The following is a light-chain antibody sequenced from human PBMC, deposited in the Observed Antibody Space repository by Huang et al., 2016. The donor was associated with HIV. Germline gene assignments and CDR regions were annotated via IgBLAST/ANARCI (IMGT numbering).Light chain of an antibody. CDR3: MQGLQTPT. V-gene: IGKV2-28*01. CDR2: LGS. J-gene: IGKJ1*01. Sequence: DIVMTQTPVSLPVTPGEPAYISCRSSQSLLHSNGFNYLDWYLQKPGQSPQVLIYLGSNRASGVPDRFSGSGSGTEFTLKISRVEAEDVGVYYCMQGLQTPTFGQGTKVEIK. CDR1: QSLLHSNGFNY.